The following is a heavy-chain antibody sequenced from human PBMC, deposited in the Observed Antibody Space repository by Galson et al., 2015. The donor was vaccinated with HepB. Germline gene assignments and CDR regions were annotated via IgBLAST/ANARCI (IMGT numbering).Heavy chain of an antibody. V-gene: IGHV1-2*02. CDR3: ARSSLYQWNGYDAFDI. Sequence: SVKVSCKASGYTFTHYYIHWVRQAPGQGLEWLGWGNPNGGGTDYAQKFQGRVTFTGDPSISTAYMELSDMKSDDTAVYYCARSSLYQWNGYDAFDIWGQGTLVTVSS. D-gene: IGHD1-20*01. J-gene: IGHJ3*02. CDR2: GNPNGGGT. CDR1: GYTFTHYY.